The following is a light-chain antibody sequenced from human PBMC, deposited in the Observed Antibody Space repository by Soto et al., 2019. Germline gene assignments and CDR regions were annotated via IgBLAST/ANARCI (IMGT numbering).Light chain of an antibody. J-gene: IGLJ1*01. CDR2: EVS. CDR3: CSYACSSTFNV. CDR1: SSDVGSYNL. V-gene: IGLV2-23*02. Sequence: QSVLTQPASVSGSPGQSITISCTGTSSDVGSYNLVSWYQQHPGKAPKLMIYEVSKRPSGVSNRFSGSKSGNTASLTISGLQAEDVADYYCCSYACSSTFNVFGTSTKV.